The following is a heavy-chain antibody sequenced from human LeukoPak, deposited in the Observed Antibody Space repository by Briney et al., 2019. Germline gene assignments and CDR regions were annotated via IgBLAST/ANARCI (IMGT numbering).Heavy chain of an antibody. CDR1: GFTFDDYA. Sequence: PGGSLRLSCAASGFTFDDYAMHWVRQAPGKGLEWVSGISWNSGSIGYADSVKGRFTISRDNAKNSLCLQMNSLRAEDTALYYCARGEGYQLVPLDYWGQGTLVTVSS. CDR3: ARGEGYQLVPLDY. CDR2: ISWNSGSI. V-gene: IGHV3-9*01. D-gene: IGHD2-2*01. J-gene: IGHJ4*02.